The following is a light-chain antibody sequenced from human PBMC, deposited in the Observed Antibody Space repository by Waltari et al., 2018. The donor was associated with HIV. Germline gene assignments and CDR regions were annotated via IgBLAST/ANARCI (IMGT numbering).Light chain of an antibody. Sequence: ILMTQSPSSLSASVGDRVTITCRASQDIKTGLAWYQVKPGKAPNILIYASSGLQSGVPSRFSGSGSGTVFTLTITNFQPDDSATYFCQQTNSFPLSFGGGTRVEVK. V-gene: IGKV1-12*01. CDR3: QQTNSFPLS. J-gene: IGKJ4*01. CDR2: ASS. CDR1: QDIKTG.